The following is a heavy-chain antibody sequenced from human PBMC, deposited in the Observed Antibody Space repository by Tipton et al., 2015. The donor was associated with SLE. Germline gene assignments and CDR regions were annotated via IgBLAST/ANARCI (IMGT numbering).Heavy chain of an antibody. V-gene: IGHV4-34*01. CDR3: ARGGDFWSGIDEGGMDV. J-gene: IGHJ6*02. D-gene: IGHD3-3*01. CDR2: INHSGST. Sequence: TLSLTCAVYGGSFSGYYWIWIRQPPGKGLEWIGEINHSGSTNYNPSLKSRVTISADTSKNQFSLKLSSVTAADTAVYYCARGGDFWSGIDEGGMDVWGQGTTVTVSS. CDR1: GGSFSGYY.